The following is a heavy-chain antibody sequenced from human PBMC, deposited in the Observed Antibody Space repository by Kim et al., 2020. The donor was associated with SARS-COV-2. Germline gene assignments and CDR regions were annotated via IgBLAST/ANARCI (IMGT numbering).Heavy chain of an antibody. CDR1: GGSISSSSYY. D-gene: IGHD3-22*01. CDR3: ARHPSITMIVIVWYFDL. CDR2: IYYSGST. Sequence: SETLSLTCTVSGGSISSSSYYWGWIRQPPGKGLEWIGSIYYSGSTYYNPSLKSRVTISVDTSKNQFSLKLSCVTAADTSVYYCARHPSITMIVIVWYFDLWGHGTLVTVSS. V-gene: IGHV4-39*01. J-gene: IGHJ2*01.